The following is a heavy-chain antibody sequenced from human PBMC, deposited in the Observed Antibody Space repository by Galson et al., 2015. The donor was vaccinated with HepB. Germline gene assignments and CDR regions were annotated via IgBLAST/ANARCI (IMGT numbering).Heavy chain of an antibody. CDR1: GFTFRSYA. CDR2: ITPSGDNT. CDR3: ARVHPEYTRGWYHQALSYFDS. J-gene: IGHJ4*02. Sequence: SVTLSCAASGFTFRSYAMSWVRQAPGKGLEWVSAITPSGDNTYSADSVQGRFTISRDNPKNTLFWQKPGLTADDTAIYYCARVHPEYTRGWYHQALSYFDSWGQGTLVAVSS. V-gene: IGHV3-23*01. D-gene: IGHD6-19*01.